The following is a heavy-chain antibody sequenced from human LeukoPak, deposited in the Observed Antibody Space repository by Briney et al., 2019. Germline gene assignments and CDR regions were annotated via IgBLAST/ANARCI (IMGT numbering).Heavy chain of an antibody. J-gene: IGHJ4*02. D-gene: IGHD6-6*01. CDR1: GFTFSSYA. CDR3: AKDLSSSPEDY. CDR2: ISGSGGST. V-gene: IGHV3-23*01. Sequence: TGGSLRLSCAASGFTFSSYAMSWFAQPPGKGLNWFSAISGSGGSTYYADSVKGRSTISRDNSKNTLYLQMNSLRAEDTAVYYCAKDLSSSPEDYWGQGTLVTVSS.